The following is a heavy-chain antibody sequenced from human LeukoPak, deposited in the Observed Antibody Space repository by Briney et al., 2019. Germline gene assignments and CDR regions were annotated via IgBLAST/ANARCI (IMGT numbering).Heavy chain of an antibody. D-gene: IGHD6-13*01. Sequence: SETLSLTCTVSGGSISSGGYYWSWIRQHPGKGLEWIGYIYYSGSTYYNPSLKSRVTISVDTSKNQFSLKLSSVTAADTAVYYCARWARGESSSWYRNNRFDPWGQGTLVTVSS. V-gene: IGHV4-31*03. CDR2: IYYSGST. J-gene: IGHJ5*02. CDR1: GGSISSGGYY. CDR3: ARWARGESSSWYRNNRFDP.